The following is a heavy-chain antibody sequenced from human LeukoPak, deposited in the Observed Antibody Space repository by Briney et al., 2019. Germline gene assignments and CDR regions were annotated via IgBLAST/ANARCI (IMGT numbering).Heavy chain of an antibody. CDR3: ARDKSDIVVVPAAIRDYYYYGMDV. V-gene: IGHV1-69*04. Sequence: ASVKVSCKASGGTFSSYAISWVRQAPGQGLEWMGRIIPIFGIANYAQKFQGRVTITADKSTSTAYMELSSLRSEDTAVYYCARDKSDIVVVPAAIRDYYYYGMDVWGQGTTVTVSS. D-gene: IGHD2-2*02. CDR1: GGTFSSYA. J-gene: IGHJ6*02. CDR2: IIPIFGIA.